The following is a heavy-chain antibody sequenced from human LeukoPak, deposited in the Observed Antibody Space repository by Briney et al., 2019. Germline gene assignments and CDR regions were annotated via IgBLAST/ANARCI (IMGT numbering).Heavy chain of an antibody. Sequence: GGSLRLSCAASGFTFSSYGMHWVRQAPGKGLEWVAVISYDGSNKYYADSVKGRFTISRDNSKNTLYVQMNSLRDEDTAVYYCAKDGPHYYGSGSYYNYYYGMDVWGQGTTVTVSS. CDR3: AKDGPHYYGSGSYYNYYYGMDV. CDR1: GFTFSSYG. D-gene: IGHD3-10*01. CDR2: ISYDGSNK. J-gene: IGHJ6*02. V-gene: IGHV3-30*18.